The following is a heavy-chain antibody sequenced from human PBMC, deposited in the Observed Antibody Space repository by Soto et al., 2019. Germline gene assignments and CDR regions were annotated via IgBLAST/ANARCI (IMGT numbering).Heavy chain of an antibody. CDR1: GGSISSGGYS. CDR3: ARFSPPRKSYDSNPGWFDP. V-gene: IGHV4-30-2*02. D-gene: IGHD3-22*01. CDR2: IYHSGST. J-gene: IGHJ5*02. Sequence: SETLSLTYAVSGGSISSGGYSWNWIRQPPGKGLEWIGYIYHSGSTLYNPSLKSRVTMSLDTSTNEVSLSLTSVTAADAAVYFCARFSPPRKSYDSNPGWFDPWGQGIMVTVSS.